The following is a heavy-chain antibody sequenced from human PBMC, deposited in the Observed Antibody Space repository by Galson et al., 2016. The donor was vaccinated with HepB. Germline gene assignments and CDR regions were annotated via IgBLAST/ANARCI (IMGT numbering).Heavy chain of an antibody. CDR2: ISTYSGNT. CDR3: ARVGPGNYVVYFYSNAMDV. D-gene: IGHD4-11*01. V-gene: IGHV1-18*01. Sequence: SVKVSCKASGYIFTSYGISWVRQAPGQGLEWMGWISTYSGNTNYAQKFQGRVTMTTDASTSTGYMELRSLRSDDTAVYYCARVGPGNYVVYFYSNAMDVWGQGTTVTVSS. J-gene: IGHJ6*02. CDR1: GYIFTSYG.